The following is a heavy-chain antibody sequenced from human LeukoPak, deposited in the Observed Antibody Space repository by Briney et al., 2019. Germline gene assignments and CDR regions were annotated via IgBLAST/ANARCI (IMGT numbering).Heavy chain of an antibody. CDR3: ARHVNHGSGCYFEL. Sequence: GESLKISLKGAWYNFTNHWHALGRQMPGKGLEWMGIIYPGDSDTIYSPSFQGQVTISADKSIRTAYLQWSSLKASDTAMYYCARHVNHGSGCYFELWGQGTLVTVSS. J-gene: IGHJ4*02. V-gene: IGHV5-51*01. CDR1: WYNFTNHW. CDR2: IYPGDSDT. D-gene: IGHD6-19*01.